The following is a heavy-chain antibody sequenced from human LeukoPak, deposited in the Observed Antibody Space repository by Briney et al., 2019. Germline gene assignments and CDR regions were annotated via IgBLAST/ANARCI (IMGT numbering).Heavy chain of an antibody. CDR2: ITSSGETK. D-gene: IGHD5-18*01. Sequence: PGGSLRLSCAASGFSFSDYYMSWIRQAPGKGLKWVSYITSSGETKHYADSVRGRFTISRDNAKNSLFLQMHSLRVEDTAVYYCAREAVDTAMVFHLDYWGQGTVVSVSS. CDR1: GFSFSDYY. CDR3: AREAVDTAMVFHLDY. J-gene: IGHJ4*02. V-gene: IGHV3-11*04.